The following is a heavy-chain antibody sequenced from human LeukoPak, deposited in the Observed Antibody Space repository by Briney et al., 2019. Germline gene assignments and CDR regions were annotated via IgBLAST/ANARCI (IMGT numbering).Heavy chain of an antibody. D-gene: IGHD6-19*01. CDR1: GGSISSYY. Sequence: SETLPLTCTVSGGSISSYYWSWIRQPAGKGREWIGRIYTSGSTNYNPSLKSRVTMSVDTSKNQFSLKLSSVTAADAAVYYCARDGGSGWYIPHWGQGTLVTVSS. V-gene: IGHV4-4*07. CDR2: IYTSGST. J-gene: IGHJ4*02. CDR3: ARDGGSGWYIPH.